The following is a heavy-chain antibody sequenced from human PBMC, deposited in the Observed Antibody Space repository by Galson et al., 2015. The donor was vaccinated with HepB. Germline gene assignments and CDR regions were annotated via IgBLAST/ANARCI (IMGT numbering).Heavy chain of an antibody. Sequence: SLRLSCAASGFTFSSYGMHWVRQAPGKGLEWVAVIWYDGSNKYYADSVKGRFTVSRDNSKSMLYLQMSSLRFEDTALYYCVKEQTNHYFDYWGQGTLITVSS. J-gene: IGHJ4*02. CDR1: GFTFSSYG. CDR3: VKEQTNHYFDY. CDR2: IWYDGSNK. D-gene: IGHD1-14*01. V-gene: IGHV3-30*18.